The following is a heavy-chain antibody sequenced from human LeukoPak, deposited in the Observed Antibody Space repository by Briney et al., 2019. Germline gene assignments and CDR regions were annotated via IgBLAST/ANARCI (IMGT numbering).Heavy chain of an antibody. CDR1: GGSFSGYY. CDR3: VREGPIRFLEQIDY. J-gene: IGHJ4*02. Sequence: SETLSLTCAVYGGSFSGYYWSWIRQPPGKGLEWIGNIYHTGSTSYNPSLESRVTISLDLSKNQFSLRLSSVTAADTALYYCVREGPIRFLEQIDYWGQGTLVTVSS. V-gene: IGHV4-34*01. CDR2: IYHTGST. D-gene: IGHD3-3*01.